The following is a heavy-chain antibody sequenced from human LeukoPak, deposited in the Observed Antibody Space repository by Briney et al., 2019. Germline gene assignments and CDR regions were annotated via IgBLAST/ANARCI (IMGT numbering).Heavy chain of an antibody. J-gene: IGHJ6*02. V-gene: IGHV1-69*04. CDR3: AGTNYYDSSGSQGPGTFYYGLDV. Sequence: ASVKVTCKASGRTFTSYGITSVRHAPGQGNDWMGRVIPILDISNYAQMFQVRVTITADKSTSTAYMELSSLRSEDTAVYFCAGTNYYDSSGSQGPGTFYYGLDVWGQGTTVTVSS. D-gene: IGHD3-22*01. CDR1: GRTFTSYG. CDR2: VIPILDIS.